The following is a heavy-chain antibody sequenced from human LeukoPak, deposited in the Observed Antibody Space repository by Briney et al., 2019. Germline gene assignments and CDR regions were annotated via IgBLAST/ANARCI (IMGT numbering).Heavy chain of an antibody. D-gene: IGHD3-22*01. V-gene: IGHV3-7*01. J-gene: IGHJ3*02. CDR3: ASDRNYYDSVSYYDAFDI. CDR1: GFTFSGAW. Sequence: PGGSLRLSCTASGFTFSGAWMTCVRQAPGKGGEWVANIREDWSEKNYVDSVKGRFNISRENAKNSLYLQMSSLRAEDTAVYYCASDRNYYDSVSYYDAFDIWGQGTMVTVSS. CDR2: IREDWSEK.